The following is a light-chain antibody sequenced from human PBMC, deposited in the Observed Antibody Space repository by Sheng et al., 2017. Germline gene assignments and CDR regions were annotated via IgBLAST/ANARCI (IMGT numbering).Light chain of an antibody. Sequence: AIQMTQSPSSFSASTGDRVTITCRASQGISSYLAWYQQKPGKAPKLLIYAASTLQSGVPSRFSGSGSGTDFTLTISCLQSEDFATYYCQQYYSYPLTFGGGTKVXIK. J-gene: IGKJ4*01. CDR1: QGISSY. CDR3: QQYYSYPLT. V-gene: IGKV1-8*01. CDR2: AAS.